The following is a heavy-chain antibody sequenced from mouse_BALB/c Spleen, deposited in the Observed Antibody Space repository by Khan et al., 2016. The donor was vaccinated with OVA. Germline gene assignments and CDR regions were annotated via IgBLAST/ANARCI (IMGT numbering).Heavy chain of an antibody. J-gene: IGHJ2*01. CDR3: VRHANGGLFDY. D-gene: IGHD1-1*02. CDR2: ISNGGGST. V-gene: IGHV5-12-2*01. Sequence: EVQLQESGGGLVQPGGSLKLSCAASGFTFSSYIMSWVRQTPEKRLEWVAYISNGGGSTYYPDTVKGRFTISRDNAKKILYLQMSSLKSEETDMKYCVRHANGGLFDYWGQGTTLTVSS. CDR1: GFTFSSYI.